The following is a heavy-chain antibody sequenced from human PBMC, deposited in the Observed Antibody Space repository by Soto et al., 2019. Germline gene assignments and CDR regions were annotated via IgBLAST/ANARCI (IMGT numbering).Heavy chain of an antibody. J-gene: IGHJ4*02. D-gene: IGHD5-12*01. CDR1: GFTFSSYA. CDR3: AKDFEDIVATIPDRVDY. V-gene: IGHV3-23*01. Sequence: GGSLRLSCAASGFTFSSYAMSWVRQAPGKGLEWVSAISGSGGSTYYADSVKGRFTISRDNSKNTLYLQINSLRAEDTAVYYCAKDFEDIVATIPDRVDYWGQGTLVTVSS. CDR2: ISGSGGST.